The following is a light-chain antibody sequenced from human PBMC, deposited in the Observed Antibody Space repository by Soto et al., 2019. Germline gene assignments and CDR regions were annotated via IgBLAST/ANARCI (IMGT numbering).Light chain of an antibody. V-gene: IGLV2-8*01. Sequence: QSVLTQPPSASGSPGQSVTISCTGTSSDIGAYNYVSWYQYHPGKAPKLIIYDVIKRPSGVPDRFSGSKSGNTASLTVSGLQAEDEADFYCSSYADSRILVFGGGTKLTVL. CDR1: SSDIGAYNY. CDR2: DVI. J-gene: IGLJ2*01. CDR3: SSYADSRILV.